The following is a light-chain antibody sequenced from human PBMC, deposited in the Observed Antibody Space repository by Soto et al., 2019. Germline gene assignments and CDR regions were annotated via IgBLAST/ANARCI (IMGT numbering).Light chain of an antibody. CDR1: SSNIGNND. J-gene: IGLJ2*01. V-gene: IGLV1-51*01. CDR2: DSN. Sequence: QSVLTQPPSVYAAPGQTVTISCSGSSSNIGNNDVYWYQQLPRTAPKLLIYDSNKRPSAISDRFSGSKSGTSATLGITGLQTGDEADYYCETWDTSLSVVVFGGGTKVTVL. CDR3: ETWDTSLSVVV.